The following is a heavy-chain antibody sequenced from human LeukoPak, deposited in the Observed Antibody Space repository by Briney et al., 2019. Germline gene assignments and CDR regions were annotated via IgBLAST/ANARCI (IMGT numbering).Heavy chain of an antibody. V-gene: IGHV3-48*02. Sequence: GGSLRLSCAVSGLTFSSYNMNWVRQAPGKGLEWVSYISNSGSMIYYADSVKDRFTLSRDNAKNSLYLQMNSLRDEDTAVYYCARGPISGWSADYWGQGTLVTVSS. D-gene: IGHD6-19*01. CDR3: ARGPISGWSADY. J-gene: IGHJ4*02. CDR1: GLTFSSYN. CDR2: ISNSGSMI.